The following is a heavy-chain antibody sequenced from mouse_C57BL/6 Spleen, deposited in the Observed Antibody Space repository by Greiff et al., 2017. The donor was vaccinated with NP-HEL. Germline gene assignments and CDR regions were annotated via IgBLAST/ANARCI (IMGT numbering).Heavy chain of an antibody. CDR3: ARGGKVSNWYFDV. Sequence: EVQLQQSGPELVKPGASVKISCKASGYTFTDYYMNWVKQSHGKSLEWIGDINPNNGGTSYNQKFKGKATLTVDKSSSTAYMELRSLTYEESAVYYCARGGKVSNWYFDVWGTGTTVTVSS. CDR2: INPNNGGT. V-gene: IGHV1-26*01. D-gene: IGHD1-3*01. CDR1: GYTFTDYY. J-gene: IGHJ1*03.